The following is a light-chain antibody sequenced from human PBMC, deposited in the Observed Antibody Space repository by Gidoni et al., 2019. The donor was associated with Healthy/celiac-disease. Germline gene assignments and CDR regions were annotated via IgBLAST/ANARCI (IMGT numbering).Light chain of an antibody. CDR1: QSISSW. CDR3: QQYKSYSVT. CDR2: KAS. V-gene: IGKV1-5*03. J-gene: IGKJ4*01. Sequence: IQMTQSPATLSASVGDRVTNTCRASQSISSWLAWYQQKPGEAPKLLIYKASNLESGVPSRFSGSGSGTEFTLTISSLQPDDIAAYYCQQYKSYSVTFGGETKVGIK.